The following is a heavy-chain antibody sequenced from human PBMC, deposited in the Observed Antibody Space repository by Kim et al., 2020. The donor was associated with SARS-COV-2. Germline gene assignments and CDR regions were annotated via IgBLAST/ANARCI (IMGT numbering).Heavy chain of an antibody. D-gene: IGHD3-10*01. CDR1: GYGFSSYA. CDR2: INSDTGKT. CDR3: AKDTPPYYHGSTNRDAFDI. Sequence: ASVKVSCMGSGYGFSSYAVNWVRQAPGQGLEWMGWINSDTGKTTYAQGFTGRFVFSLDTSVTSAYLQISSLKAEDTALYYCAKDTPPYYHGSTNRDAFDIWSEGTMVTVPS. J-gene: IGHJ3*02. V-gene: IGHV7-4-1*02.